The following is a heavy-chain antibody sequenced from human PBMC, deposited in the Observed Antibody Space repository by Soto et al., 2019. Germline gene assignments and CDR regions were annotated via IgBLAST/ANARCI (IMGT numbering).Heavy chain of an antibody. V-gene: IGHV3-73*01. CDR2: IRSKANNYAT. D-gene: IGHD2-21*02. CDR1: KVPVTTSA. Sequence: PGGPMRLSSETSKVPVTTSAMHGVREVSGKGLEWIARIRSKANNYATTYAASVKGRFTISRDDSENTVYLQMNSLKTEDTAIYYCAKQIYGGNSWGQGTLVTVSS. CDR3: AKQIYGGNS. J-gene: IGHJ4*02.